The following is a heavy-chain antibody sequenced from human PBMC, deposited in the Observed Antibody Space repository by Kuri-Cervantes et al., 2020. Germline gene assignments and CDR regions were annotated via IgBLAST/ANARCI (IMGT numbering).Heavy chain of an antibody. V-gene: IGHV1-2*02. D-gene: IGHD5-18*01. J-gene: IGHJ6*02. Sequence: ASVKVSCKASGYTFTGYYMHWVRQAPGQGLEWMGWINPNSGGTNYAQKFQGRVTMTRDTSISTAYMELSRLRSDDTAVYYCASLDTAIDYYGMDVWDQGTTVTVSS. CDR2: INPNSGGT. CDR1: GYTFTGYY. CDR3: ASLDTAIDYYGMDV.